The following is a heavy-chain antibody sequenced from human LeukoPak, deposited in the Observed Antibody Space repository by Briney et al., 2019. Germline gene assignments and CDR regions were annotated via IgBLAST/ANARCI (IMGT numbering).Heavy chain of an antibody. Sequence: SETLSLTCTVSGGSISSSSYCWGWIRQPPGKGLEWIGSIYYSGSTYYNPSLKSRVTISVDTSKNQFSLKLSSVTAADTAVYYCARRGYDFWSGYYTGFDYWGQGTLVTVSS. V-gene: IGHV4-39*01. D-gene: IGHD3-3*01. CDR2: IYYSGST. J-gene: IGHJ4*02. CDR1: GGSISSSSYC. CDR3: ARRGYDFWSGYYTGFDY.